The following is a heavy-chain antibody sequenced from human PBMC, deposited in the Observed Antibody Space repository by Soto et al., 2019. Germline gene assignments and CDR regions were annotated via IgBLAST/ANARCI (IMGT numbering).Heavy chain of an antibody. CDR3: ARDIFGYGSIYYYYYGRDV. CDR1: GFTFSSYG. D-gene: IGHD3-10*01. V-gene: IGHV3-33*01. Sequence: GGSLRLSCAASGFTFSSYGMHWVRQAPGKGLEWVAVIWYDGSNKYYADSVKGRFTISRDNSKNTLYLQMNSLRAEDTAVYYCARDIFGYGSIYYYYYGRDVWGKGTTVTVSS. CDR2: IWYDGSNK. J-gene: IGHJ6*04.